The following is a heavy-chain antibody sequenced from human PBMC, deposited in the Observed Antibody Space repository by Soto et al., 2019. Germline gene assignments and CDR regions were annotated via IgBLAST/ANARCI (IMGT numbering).Heavy chain of an antibody. D-gene: IGHD3-9*01. CDR1: GYTFTSYD. CDR2: MNPNSGNT. V-gene: IGHV1-8*01. Sequence: QVQLVQSGAEVKKPGASVKVSCKASGYTFTSYDINWVRQATGQGLEWMGWMNPNSGNTGYAQKCQGRVTMTRNTSISTAYMELSSLRSEDTAVYYCARGYDILTGYSFDYWGQGTLVTVSS. J-gene: IGHJ4*02. CDR3: ARGYDILTGYSFDY.